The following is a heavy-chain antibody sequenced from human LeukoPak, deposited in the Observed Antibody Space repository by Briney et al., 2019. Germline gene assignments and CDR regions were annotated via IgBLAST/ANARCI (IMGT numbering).Heavy chain of an antibody. CDR3: ARDVGRYLLDY. CDR2: IYYSGST. D-gene: IGHD3-9*01. Sequence: SETLSLTCTVSGGSISSYYWSWIQQPPGKGLEWIGYIYYSGSTNYNPSLKSRVTISVDTSKNQFSLKLSSVTAADTAVYYCARDVGRYLLDYWGQGTLVTVSS. V-gene: IGHV4-59*01. J-gene: IGHJ4*02. CDR1: GGSISSYY.